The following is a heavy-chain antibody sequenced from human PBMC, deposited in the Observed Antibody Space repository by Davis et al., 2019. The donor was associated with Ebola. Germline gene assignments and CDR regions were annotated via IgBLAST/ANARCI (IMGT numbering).Heavy chain of an antibody. Sequence: AASVKVSCKASGGTLSSYAISWVRQAPGQGLEWMGGIIPIFGTANYAQKFQGRVTITADKSTSTAYMELSSLRSEDTAVYYCAREMRGRIADDDAFDIWGQGTMVTVSS. V-gene: IGHV1-69*06. D-gene: IGHD6-13*01. CDR3: AREMRGRIADDDAFDI. CDR1: GGTLSSYA. J-gene: IGHJ3*02. CDR2: IIPIFGTA.